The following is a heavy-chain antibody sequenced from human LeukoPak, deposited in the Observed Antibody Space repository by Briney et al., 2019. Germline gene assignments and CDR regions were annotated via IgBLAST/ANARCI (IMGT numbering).Heavy chain of an antibody. CDR2: IYSSGST. J-gene: IGHJ3*02. CDR1: GGSISSYY. V-gene: IGHV4-59*08. CDR3: ARRYSGYGNAFDI. Sequence: PSQTLSLTCTVSGGSISSYYWSWIRQPPGKGLEWIGYIYSSGSTNYSPSLKSRVTISVDTSKNQFSLKLYSVTAADTAVYYCARRYSGYGNAFDISGQGTMVTVSS. D-gene: IGHD5-12*01.